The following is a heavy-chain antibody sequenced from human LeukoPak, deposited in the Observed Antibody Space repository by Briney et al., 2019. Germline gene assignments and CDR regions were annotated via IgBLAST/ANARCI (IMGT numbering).Heavy chain of an antibody. D-gene: IGHD3-10*01. Sequence: GGSLRLSCAASGFNFSNYGMHWVRQAPGKGLEWVSVIFGGGGTYYAGSVRGRFTISRDNSQNTLFLQMNSLRAEDTAVYYCASWPGAWYGEDYWGQGTRVTVSS. CDR2: IFGGGGT. CDR1: GFNFSNYG. CDR3: ASWPGAWYGEDY. V-gene: IGHV3-NL1*01. J-gene: IGHJ4*02.